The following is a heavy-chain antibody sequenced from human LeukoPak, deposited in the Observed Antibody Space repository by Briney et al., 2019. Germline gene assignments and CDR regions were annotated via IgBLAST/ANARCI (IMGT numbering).Heavy chain of an antibody. CDR2: IYHSGST. D-gene: IGHD6-13*01. Sequence: PSETLSLTCAVSGGSISSGGYSWSWIRQPPGKGLEWIGYIYHSGSTYSNPSLKSRVSISVDTPKNQISLKLSSVTAADTAVYYCARGGLQFSSWSQSWFDPWGQGTLVTVSS. CDR1: GGSISSGGYS. J-gene: IGHJ5*02. V-gene: IGHV4-30-4*07. CDR3: ARGGLQFSSWSQSWFDP.